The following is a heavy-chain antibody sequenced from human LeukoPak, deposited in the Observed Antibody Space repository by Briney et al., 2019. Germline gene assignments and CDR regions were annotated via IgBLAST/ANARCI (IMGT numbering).Heavy chain of an antibody. Sequence: GSLRLSCAASGFTFSDYYMSWIRQPPGKGLEWIGSIYYSGSTYYNPSLKSRVTISVDTSKNQFSLKLSSVTAADTAVYYCARDISPYSGSPFDYWGQGTLVTVSS. CDR1: GFTFSDYY. CDR3: ARDISPYSGSPFDY. CDR2: IYYSGST. D-gene: IGHD1-26*01. V-gene: IGHV4-38-2*02. J-gene: IGHJ4*02.